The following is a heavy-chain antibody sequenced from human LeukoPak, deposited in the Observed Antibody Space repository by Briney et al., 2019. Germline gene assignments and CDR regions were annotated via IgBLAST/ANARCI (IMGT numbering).Heavy chain of an antibody. J-gene: IGHJ5*02. D-gene: IGHD3-10*01. CDR1: GGSFSGYY. CDR3: ARVGALLWFGELNWFDP. V-gene: IGHV4-34*01. CDR2: INHSGST. Sequence: SSETLSLTCAVYGGSFSGYYWSWIRQPPGKGLERIGEINHSGSTNYNPSLKSRVTISVDTSKNQFSLKLSSVTAADTAVYYCARVGALLWFGELNWFDPWGQGTLVTVSS.